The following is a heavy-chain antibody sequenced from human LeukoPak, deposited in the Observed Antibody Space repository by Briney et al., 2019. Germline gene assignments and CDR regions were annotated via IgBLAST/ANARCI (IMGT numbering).Heavy chain of an antibody. Sequence: GTSLRLSCVASGFSFRNYGMHWGRQAPGKGLEWVAFISYDRSNQYYTDSVKGRFTISRDNSKNTLYLQMNSLRAEDTAVYYCAKVSTYYYDSSGYCHDYWGQGTLVTVSS. CDR3: AKVSTYYYDSSGYCHDY. D-gene: IGHD3-22*01. J-gene: IGHJ4*02. CDR1: GFSFRNYG. V-gene: IGHV3-30*18. CDR2: ISYDRSNQ.